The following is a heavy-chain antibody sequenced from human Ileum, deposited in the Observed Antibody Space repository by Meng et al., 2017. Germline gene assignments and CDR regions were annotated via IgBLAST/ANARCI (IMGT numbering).Heavy chain of an antibody. J-gene: IGHJ5*02. CDR2: INHSGST. Sequence: HEQLQPWGDGLFKHSEAHSLTFAVHGVSFSGYYWSWIRQPPGKGLEWIGEINHSGSTNYNPSLKSRVTISVDTSKNQFSLKLSSVTAADTAVYYCARGGPWFDPWGQGTLVTVSS. CDR3: ARGGPWFDP. V-gene: IGHV4-34*01. CDR1: GVSFSGYY.